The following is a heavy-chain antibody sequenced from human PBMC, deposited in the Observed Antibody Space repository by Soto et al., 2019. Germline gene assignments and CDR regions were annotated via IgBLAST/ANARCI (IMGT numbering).Heavy chain of an antibody. J-gene: IGHJ6*04. Sequence: GGSLRLSCAASGFTFSSYAMHWVRQAPGKGLEWVAVISYDGSNKYYADSVKGRFTISRDNSKNTLYLQMNSLRAEDTAVYYCARDGDGPYYYGMDVGGKGTTVT. CDR3: ARDGDGPYYYGMDV. CDR2: ISYDGSNK. CDR1: GFTFSSYA. D-gene: IGHD7-27*01. V-gene: IGHV3-30-3*01.